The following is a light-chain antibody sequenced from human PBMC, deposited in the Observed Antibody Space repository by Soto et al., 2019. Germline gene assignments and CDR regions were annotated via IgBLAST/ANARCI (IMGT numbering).Light chain of an antibody. CDR2: AAS. CDR3: QQSYSTPPYT. CDR1: QSISSY. Sequence: DIQMTKSPSSLSASVGDRVTITCRASQSISSYLNWYQQKPGKAPKLLIYAASSLQSGVPSRFSGSGSGTDLTLTISSLQPEDFATYYCQQSYSTPPYTFGQGTKLEIK. V-gene: IGKV1-39*01. J-gene: IGKJ2*01.